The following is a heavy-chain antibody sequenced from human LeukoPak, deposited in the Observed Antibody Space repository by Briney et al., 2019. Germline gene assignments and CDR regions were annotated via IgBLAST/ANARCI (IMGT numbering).Heavy chain of an antibody. CDR2: INSDVSST. CDR1: GFTFSSYW. CDR3: ARGDYVWGSYRPFDY. V-gene: IGHV3-74*01. D-gene: IGHD3-16*02. Sequence: GGSLRLSCAASGFTFSSYWMHWVRQAPGKGLVWVSRINSDVSSTSYADSVKGRFTISRDNAKNTLYLQMNSLRAEDTAVYYCARGDYVWGSYRPFDYWGQGTLVTVSS. J-gene: IGHJ4*02.